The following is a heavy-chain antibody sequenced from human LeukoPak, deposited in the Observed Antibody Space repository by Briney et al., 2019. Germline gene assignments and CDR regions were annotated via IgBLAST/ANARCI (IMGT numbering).Heavy chain of an antibody. CDR1: GGSISSYH. D-gene: IGHD3-10*01. J-gene: IGHJ4*02. CDR3: ARHLDYYGSGTYEF. V-gene: IGHV4-59*08. CDR2: ISYSGST. Sequence: SETLSLTCTVSGGSISSYHWSWIRQPPGKGLECLGYISYSGSTNYNPSLKSRVTISGYTSKNKSSLRLSSVTAADTAVYYCARHLDYYGSGTYEFWGQGTLVTVSS.